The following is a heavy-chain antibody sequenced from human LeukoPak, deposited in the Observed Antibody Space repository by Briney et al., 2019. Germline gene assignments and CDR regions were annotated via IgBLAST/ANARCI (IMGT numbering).Heavy chain of an antibody. CDR1: GGSISNYY. J-gene: IGHJ5*02. CDR2: IYYSGTT. D-gene: IGHD5-18*01. V-gene: IGHV4-39*07. CDR3: AKGAGGFSYYNWFDP. Sequence: SETLSLTCTVSGGSISNYYWSWIRQTPGKGLEWIGSIYYSGTTHYSPSLESRVTISVDTSKNQFSLKLASVTAADTAIYYCAKGAGGFSYYNWFDPWGQGTLVTVSS.